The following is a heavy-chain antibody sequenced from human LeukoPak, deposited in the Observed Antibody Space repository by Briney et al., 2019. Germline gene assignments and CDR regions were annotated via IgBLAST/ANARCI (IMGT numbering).Heavy chain of an antibody. CDR3: VRRQYFDSSGYGIDY. D-gene: IGHD3-22*01. CDR2: IYPGDSDT. CDR1: GYSFTSYW. V-gene: IGHV5-51*01. Sequence: GESLKISCKGFGYSFTSYWIGWVRPMPGKGLEWVGIIYPGDSDTKYSPSFQGQVTISADESISAAYLQWTTLKASDTAMYYCVRRQYFDSSGYGIDYWGQGTLVTVSS. J-gene: IGHJ4*02.